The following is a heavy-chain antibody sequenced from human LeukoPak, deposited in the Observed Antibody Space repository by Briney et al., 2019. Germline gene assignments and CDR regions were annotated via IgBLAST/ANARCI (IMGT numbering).Heavy chain of an antibody. D-gene: IGHD6-13*01. CDR2: INTDGSST. Sequence: GGSLRLSCAASGFTFSSYWMHWVRQAPGKGLVWVSRINTDGSSTSYADSVKGRFTISRDSAKNTLYLQMNSLRAEDTAVYYCARGRYSSSWYLDYWGQGTLVTVSS. CDR3: ARGRYSSSWYLDY. V-gene: IGHV3-74*01. CDR1: GFTFSSYW. J-gene: IGHJ4*02.